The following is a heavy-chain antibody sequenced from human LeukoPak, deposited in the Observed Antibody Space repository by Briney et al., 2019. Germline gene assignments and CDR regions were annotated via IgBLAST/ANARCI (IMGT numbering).Heavy chain of an antibody. CDR3: AKGVNTMVRGVDYYYYYMDV. Sequence: GGSLRLSCATSGFTFSSYGMSWVRQAPGKGLEWVSAVSGSGGSTYYADSVKGRFTISRDNSKNTLYLQMNSLRAEDTAVYYCAKGVNTMVRGVDYYYYYMDVWGKGTTVTISS. CDR2: VSGSGGST. J-gene: IGHJ6*03. D-gene: IGHD3-10*01. V-gene: IGHV3-23*01. CDR1: GFTFSSYG.